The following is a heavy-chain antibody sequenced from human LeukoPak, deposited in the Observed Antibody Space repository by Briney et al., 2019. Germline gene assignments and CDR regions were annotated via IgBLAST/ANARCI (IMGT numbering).Heavy chain of an antibody. CDR2: IIPIFGTA. V-gene: IGHV1-69*13. CDR3: AREGPSSSSSPFDY. D-gene: IGHD6-13*01. CDR1: GGTFSSYA. Sequence: SVKVSCKASGGTFSSYAISWVRQAPGQGLEWMGGIIPIFGTANYTQKFQGRVTITADESTSTAYMELSSLRSEDTAVYYCAREGPSSSSSPFDYWGQGALVTVSS. J-gene: IGHJ4*02.